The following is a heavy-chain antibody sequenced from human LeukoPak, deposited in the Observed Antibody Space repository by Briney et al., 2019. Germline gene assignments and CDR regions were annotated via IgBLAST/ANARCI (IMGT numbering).Heavy chain of an antibody. Sequence: PSETLSLTCTVSGGSISSSSYYWGWIRQPPGKGLEWIGSIYYSGSTYYNPSLKSRVTISVDTSKNQFSLRLSSVTAADTAIYYCARGSGWFAYWGQGTLVAVSS. D-gene: IGHD6-19*01. CDR3: ARGSGWFAY. J-gene: IGHJ4*02. V-gene: IGHV4-39*07. CDR2: IYYSGST. CDR1: GGSISSSSYY.